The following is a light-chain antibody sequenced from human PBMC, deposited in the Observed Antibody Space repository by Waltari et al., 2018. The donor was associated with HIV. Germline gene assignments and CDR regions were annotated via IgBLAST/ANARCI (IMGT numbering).Light chain of an antibody. CDR2: EVG. CDR3: SSYTSSGTLV. J-gene: IGLJ2*01. Sequence: QSALTQPASVSGSPGQSITISCTGTSSDIGYFNYVSWYQQHPGRAPKLMIYEVGNRPSGVSNRFSGSKSDNTASLTVSGLQPEDVADYYCSSYTSSGTLVFGGGTRLTVL. V-gene: IGLV2-14*01. CDR1: SSDIGYFNY.